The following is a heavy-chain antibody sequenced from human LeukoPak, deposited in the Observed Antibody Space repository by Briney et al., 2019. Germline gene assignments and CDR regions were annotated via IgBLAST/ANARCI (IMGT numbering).Heavy chain of an antibody. CDR3: ATCITGSYYYFDY. Sequence: SETLSLTCTVSGGSISNTSYYWGWIRQPPGKGLEWIGSIYSTGSTDYNPSLKSRVSISVDTSKNQFSLKLSSVTAADTAVYYCATCITGSYYYFDYWGQGTLVTVSS. CDR2: IYSTGST. J-gene: IGHJ4*02. D-gene: IGHD1-20*01. V-gene: IGHV4-39*01. CDR1: GGSISNTSYY.